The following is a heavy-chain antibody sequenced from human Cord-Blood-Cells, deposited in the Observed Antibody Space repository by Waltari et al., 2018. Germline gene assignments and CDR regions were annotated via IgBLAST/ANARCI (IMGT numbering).Heavy chain of an antibody. V-gene: IGHV4-34*01. J-gene: IGHJ5*02. CDR2: INHSGGI. CDR3: AREDSSAT. CDR1: GGSFSAYY. D-gene: IGHD6-6*01. Sequence: QVQLQQWGAGPLKPSETLSLTCAVYGGSFSAYYWSWIRPPAWKGLEWIVEINHSGGINNNPAVKSRVTKAVDTSKNQFSRRGGSVTGADTAVYYWAREDSSATWGRGTRVTVSS.